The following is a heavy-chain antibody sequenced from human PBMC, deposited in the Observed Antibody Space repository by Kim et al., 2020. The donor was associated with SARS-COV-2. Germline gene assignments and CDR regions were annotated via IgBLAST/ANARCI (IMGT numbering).Heavy chain of an antibody. J-gene: IGHJ4*02. CDR3: ARRGTYYYGSGSYPFDY. Sequence: LKSRVTISVDTSKNQFSLKLSSVTAADTAVYYCARRGTYYYGSGSYPFDYWGQGTLVTVSS. D-gene: IGHD3-10*01. V-gene: IGHV4-39*01.